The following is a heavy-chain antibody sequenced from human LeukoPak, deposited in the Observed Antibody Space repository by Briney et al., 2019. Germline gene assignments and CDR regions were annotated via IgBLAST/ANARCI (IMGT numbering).Heavy chain of an antibody. CDR1: GFTFSSYA. D-gene: IGHD2-2*01. CDR3: AKGVVVVPAAGHYFDY. V-gene: IGHV3-23*01. CDR2: ISGNSGST. J-gene: IGHJ4*02. Sequence: GGSLRLSCAASGFTFSSYAMSWVRQTPGKGLEWVSSISGNSGSTHYADSVKGRFTISRDNSKNTLYLQMNGLRAEDTAVYYCAKGVVVVPAAGHYFDYWGQGTLVTVSS.